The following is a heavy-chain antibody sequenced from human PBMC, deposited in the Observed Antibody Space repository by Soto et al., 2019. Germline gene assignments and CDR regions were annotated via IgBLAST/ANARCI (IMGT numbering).Heavy chain of an antibody. J-gene: IGHJ6*03. D-gene: IGHD6-13*01. CDR1: GYTFTSYG. Sequence: GASVKVSCKSSGYTFTSYGISCVRQAPGQGLEWMGWINPNSGGTNYAQKFQGWVTMTRDTSISTAYMELSRLRSDDTAVYYCARGGGIAAAGPSYYYYYMDVWGKGTTVTVSS. V-gene: IGHV1-2*04. CDR2: INPNSGGT. CDR3: ARGGGIAAAGPSYYYYYMDV.